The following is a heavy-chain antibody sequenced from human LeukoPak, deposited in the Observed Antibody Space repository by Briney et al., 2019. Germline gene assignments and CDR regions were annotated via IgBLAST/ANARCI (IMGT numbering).Heavy chain of an antibody. J-gene: IGHJ4*02. CDR2: ISWSSGKI. CDR1: GFTFDDYA. Sequence: GGSLRLSCAASGFTFDDYAMHWVRQDPGKGLEWVSGISWSSGKIDYADSVKGRFTISRDNAKNSLYLQMNSLRPEDTALYYCAKAYYDISTGYYFFDYWGQGTLVTVSS. V-gene: IGHV3-9*01. CDR3: AKAYYDISTGYYFFDY. D-gene: IGHD3-9*01.